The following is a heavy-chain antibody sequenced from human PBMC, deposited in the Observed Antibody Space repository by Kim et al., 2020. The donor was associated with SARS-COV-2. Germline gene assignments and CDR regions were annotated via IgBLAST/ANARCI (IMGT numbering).Heavy chain of an antibody. CDR1: GFTFSSYG. J-gene: IGHJ3*02. Sequence: GGSLRLSCAASGFTFSSYGMHWVRQAPGKGLEWVAVISYDGSNKYYADSVKGRFTISRDNSKNTLYLQMNSLRAEDTAVYYCAKDWPTRSLIGYFDWFTPAFDAFDIWGQGTMVTVSS. V-gene: IGHV3-30*18. CDR2: ISYDGSNK. CDR3: AKDWPTRSLIGYFDWFTPAFDAFDI. D-gene: IGHD3-9*01.